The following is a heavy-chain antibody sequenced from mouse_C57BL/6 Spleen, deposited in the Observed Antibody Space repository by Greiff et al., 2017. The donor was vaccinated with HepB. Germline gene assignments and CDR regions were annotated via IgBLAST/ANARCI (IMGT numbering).Heavy chain of an antibody. V-gene: IGHV10-1*01. CDR3: STNYFDY. J-gene: IGHJ2*01. D-gene: IGHD1-1*01. CDR2: ISSKSNNYAT. CDR1: GFTFNTYA. Sequence: EVQRVESGGGLVQPKGSLKLSCAASGFTFNTYAMNWVRQAPGKGLEWVARISSKSNNYATYYADSVKDRFTISRDDSESMLYLHMNNLKTEDTAMDNCSTNYFDYWGQGTTLTVSS.